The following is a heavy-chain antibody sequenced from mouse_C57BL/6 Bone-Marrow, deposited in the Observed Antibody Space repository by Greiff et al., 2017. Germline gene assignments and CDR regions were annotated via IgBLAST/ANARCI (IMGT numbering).Heavy chain of an antibody. J-gene: IGHJ2*01. CDR3: TTGNYFDY. Sequence: EVQLQQSGAELVRPGASVKLSCTASGFNIKDDYMHWVKQRPEQGLEWIGWIDPENGDTAYASKFQGKATITADTSSNTAYLQLSSLTSEDTAVYYCTTGNYFDYWGQGTTLTVSS. CDR2: IDPENGDT. CDR1: GFNIKDDY. V-gene: IGHV14-4*01.